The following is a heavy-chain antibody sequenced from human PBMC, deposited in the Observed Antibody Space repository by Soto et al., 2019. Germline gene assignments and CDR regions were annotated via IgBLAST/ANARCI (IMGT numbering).Heavy chain of an antibody. V-gene: IGHV1-18*01. CDR1: GYTFSTFG. J-gene: IGHJ4*02. D-gene: IGHD6-13*01. CDR3: ARVFTAAGTGEIDK. Sequence: QVQLVQSGAEVKKPGASVRLSCKPSGYTFSTFGITWVRQAPGQALEWMGWINTDNGDTNYAKNFQGRATMTTDTSTNTAYMELRSLRYDDTGVYYCARVFTAAGTGEIDKWGQGTPVTVSS. CDR2: INTDNGDT.